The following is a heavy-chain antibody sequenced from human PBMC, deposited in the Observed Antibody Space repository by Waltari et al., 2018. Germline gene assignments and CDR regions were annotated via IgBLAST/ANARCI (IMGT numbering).Heavy chain of an antibody. CDR1: GFTFSSYA. V-gene: IGHV3-30-3*01. D-gene: IGHD3-3*01. Sequence: AASGFTFSSYAMHWVRQAPGKGLEWVAVISYDGSNKYYADSVKGRFTISRDNSKNTLYLQMNSLRAEDTAVYYCAREGRDFWSGYYLGAGDYWGQGTLVTVSS. CDR2: ISYDGSNK. J-gene: IGHJ4*02. CDR3: AREGRDFWSGYYLGAGDY.